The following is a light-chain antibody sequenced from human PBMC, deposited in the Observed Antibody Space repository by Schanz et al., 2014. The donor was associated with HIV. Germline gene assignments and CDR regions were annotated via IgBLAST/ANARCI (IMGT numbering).Light chain of an antibody. J-gene: IGLJ2*01. CDR3: SSYAGNSNNLNVV. CDR1: SSDVGGHDR. CDR2: EVD. V-gene: IGLV2-8*01. Sequence: QSALTQPPSASGSPGQSVTISCTGTSSDVGGHDRVSWYQQYPGKAPKLLIYEVDKRPSGVPDRFSGSKSGNTASLTVSGLQAEDEADYYCSSYAGNSNNLNVVFGGGTKLTVL.